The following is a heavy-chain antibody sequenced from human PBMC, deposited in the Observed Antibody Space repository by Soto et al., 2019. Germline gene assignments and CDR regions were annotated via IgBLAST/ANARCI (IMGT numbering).Heavy chain of an antibody. CDR1: GDSVSSNSAA. V-gene: IGHV6-1*01. J-gene: IGHJ6*04. CDR3: ARIIGNGYCSGGSCYSPSGMDV. CDR2: TYYRSKWYN. Sequence: SQTLSLTCAISGDSVSSNSAAWNWIRQSPSRGLEWLGRTYYRSKWYNDYAVSVKSRITINPDTSKNQFSLQLNSVTPEDMAVYYCARIIGNGYCSGGSCYSPSGMDVWGKGTTVTVSS. D-gene: IGHD2-15*01.